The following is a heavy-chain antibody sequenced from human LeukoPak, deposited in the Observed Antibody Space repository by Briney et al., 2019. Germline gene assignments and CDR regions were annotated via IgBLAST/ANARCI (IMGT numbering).Heavy chain of an antibody. CDR2: IDPIDSYT. CDR3: ARARVDTAMTDFDY. J-gene: IGHJ4*02. V-gene: IGHV5-10-1*01. CDR1: GYRIPSYW. Sequence: GESLKISCKASGYRIPSYWITWVRQMPGKGLEWRGGIDPIDSYTTYSPSFQGHVTISADNSIATVYLRWSNLKASETAMYYCARARVDTAMTDFDYWGQGTLVTVSS. D-gene: IGHD5-18*01.